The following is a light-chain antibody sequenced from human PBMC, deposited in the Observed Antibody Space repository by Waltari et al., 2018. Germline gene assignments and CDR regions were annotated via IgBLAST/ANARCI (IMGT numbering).Light chain of an antibody. Sequence: QSALTQPASVSGSPGQSITIPCTGTSSYVGGYEYVSWFQQHPGKAPKVMIYGVSNRPSGVSDRFSASKSGVTASLTISGLQAEDEADYYCSSYTSSNTFVFGTGTKVTVL. CDR2: GVS. V-gene: IGLV2-14*01. CDR3: SSYTSSNTFV. CDR1: SSYVGGYEY. J-gene: IGLJ1*01.